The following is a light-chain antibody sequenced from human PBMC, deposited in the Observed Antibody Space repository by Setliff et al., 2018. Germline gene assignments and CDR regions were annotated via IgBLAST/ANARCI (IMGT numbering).Light chain of an antibody. J-gene: IGLJ1*01. CDR3: SSYAGSNNV. CDR1: SSDVGGYNY. CDR2: EVS. Sequence: QSALTQPPSASGSPGQSVTISCTGTSSDVGGYNYVYWYQQYPGKAPKLMIYEVSKRPSGVPDRFSGSKSGNTASLTVSGLQAEDEADYYCSSYAGSNNVFGTGTKVTVL. V-gene: IGLV2-8*01.